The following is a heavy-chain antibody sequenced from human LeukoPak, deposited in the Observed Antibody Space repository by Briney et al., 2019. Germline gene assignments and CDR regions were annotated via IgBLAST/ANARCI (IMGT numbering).Heavy chain of an antibody. D-gene: IGHD4-17*01. V-gene: IGHV4-30-4*01. J-gene: IGHJ4*02. Sequence: SETLSLTCTVSGGSISSGDYYWSWIRPPPGKGLEWIGYIYYSGSTYYNPSLKSRVTISVDTSKNQFSLKLSSVTAADTAVYYCAREDHDYGTGYWGQGTLVSVSS. CDR3: AREDHDYGTGY. CDR1: GGSISSGDYY. CDR2: IYYSGST.